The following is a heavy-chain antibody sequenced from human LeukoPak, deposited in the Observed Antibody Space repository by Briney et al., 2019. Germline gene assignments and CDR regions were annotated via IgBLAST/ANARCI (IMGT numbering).Heavy chain of an antibody. J-gene: IGHJ4*02. CDR1: GFSFTTSGVG. Sequence: SGPTLVNPTQTLTLTCTFSGFSFTTSGVGVGWIRQPPGKALEWLALIYWNDDKHYSPSLKSRLAITKDTSKNQVVLTMTDMDPVDTATYYCAHRTLDYRENYYFNYWGQGTLVTVSS. D-gene: IGHD4-11*01. V-gene: IGHV2-5*01. CDR3: AHRTLDYRENYYFNY. CDR2: IYWNDDK.